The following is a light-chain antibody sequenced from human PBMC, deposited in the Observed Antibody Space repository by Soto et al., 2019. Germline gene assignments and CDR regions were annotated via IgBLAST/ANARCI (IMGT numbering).Light chain of an antibody. CDR3: SSYGGNNNLL. Sequence: QSALTQPPSASGSPGQSVAISCTGTSSDDGGYDYVSWYQQHPGKAPKLMIYEVTKRPSGVPDRFSGSKSGNTASLTVSGLQAEDEADYYCSSYGGNNNLLFGGGTKVTVL. CDR1: SSDDGGYDY. CDR2: EVT. J-gene: IGLJ2*01. V-gene: IGLV2-8*01.